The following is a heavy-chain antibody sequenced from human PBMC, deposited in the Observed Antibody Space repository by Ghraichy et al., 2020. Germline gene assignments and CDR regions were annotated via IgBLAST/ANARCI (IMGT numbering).Heavy chain of an antibody. CDR3: GRADNVYNYWGIDY. V-gene: IGHV3-72*01. J-gene: IGHJ4*02. D-gene: IGHD5/OR15-5a*01. CDR2: IRNKANSYTT. CDR1: GFTFSEHY. Sequence: GGSLRLSCAASGFTFSEHYMDWVRQAPGKGLEWVGRIRNKANSYTTEYAASVKGRFTISRDDSKNSLSLQMNNLKTEDTAVYYCGRADNVYNYWGIDYWGQGTQVTVSS.